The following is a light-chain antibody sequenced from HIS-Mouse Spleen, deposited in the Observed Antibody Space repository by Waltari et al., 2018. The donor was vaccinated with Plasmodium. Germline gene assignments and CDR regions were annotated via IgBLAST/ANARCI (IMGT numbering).Light chain of an antibody. CDR1: KLGDKY. CDR3: QAWDSSTGV. Sequence: SYELTQPPSVSVSPGQTASIPCSGDKLGDKYACWYQQKPGQSPVLVIYQDSKRPSGIPELFSGSNSGNTATLTISGTQAMDEADYYCQAWDSSTGVFGGGTKLTVL. CDR2: QDS. J-gene: IGLJ2*01. V-gene: IGLV3-1*01.